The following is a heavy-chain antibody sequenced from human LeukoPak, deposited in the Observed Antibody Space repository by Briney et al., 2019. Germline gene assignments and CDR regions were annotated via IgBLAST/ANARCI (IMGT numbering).Heavy chain of an antibody. V-gene: IGHV4-34*01. J-gene: IGHJ4*02. CDR2: INHSGST. Sequence: SETLSLTCAVYGGSFSGYYWSWIRQPPGKGLEWIGEINHSGSTNYNPSLKSRVTISVDTSKNQFSLKLSSVTAADTAVYYCARDPGYCSGGSCYGDFYFDYWGQGTLVTVSS. CDR1: GGSFSGYY. D-gene: IGHD2-15*01. CDR3: ARDPGYCSGGSCYGDFYFDY.